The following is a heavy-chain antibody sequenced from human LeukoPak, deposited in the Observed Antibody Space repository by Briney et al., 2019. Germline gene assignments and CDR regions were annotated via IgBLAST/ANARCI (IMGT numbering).Heavy chain of an antibody. CDR1: GFTFSNYN. CDR3: AKDPGYSSGWINLD. D-gene: IGHD6-19*01. J-gene: IGHJ4*02. CDR2: ISTSSSYI. V-gene: IGHV3-21*04. Sequence: PGGSLRLSCAASGFTFSNYNMNWVRQAPGKGLEWVSFISTSSSYIYYADSVKGRFTISRDNSKNTLYLQMNSLRAEDTAVYYCAKDPGYSSGWINLDWGQGTLVTVSS.